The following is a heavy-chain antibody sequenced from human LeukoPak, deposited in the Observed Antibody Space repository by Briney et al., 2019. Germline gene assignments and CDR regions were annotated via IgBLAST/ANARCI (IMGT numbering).Heavy chain of an antibody. V-gene: IGHV3-21*01. D-gene: IGHD3-3*01. CDR1: GFTFSSYW. CDR2: ISSSSSYI. CDR3: ARFLEWLLYSPRFYYYGMDV. Sequence: GGSLRLSCAASGFTFSSYWMSWVRQAPGKGLEWVSSISSSSSYIYYADSVKGRFTISRDNAKNSLYLQMNSLRAEDTAVYYCARFLEWLLYSPRFYYYGMDVWGQGTTVTVSS. J-gene: IGHJ6*02.